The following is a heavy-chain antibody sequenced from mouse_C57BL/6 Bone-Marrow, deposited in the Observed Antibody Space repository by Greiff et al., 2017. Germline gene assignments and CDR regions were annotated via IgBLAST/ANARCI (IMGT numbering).Heavy chain of an antibody. Sequence: QVQLQQPGAELVRPGSSVKLSCKASSYTFTSYWMHWVKQRPIQGLEWIGNIDPSDSETHYNQKFKDKATLTVDKSSSTAYMQLSSLTSEDSAVYYCARWRAGWFAYWGQGTLVTVSA. CDR3: ARWRAGWFAY. V-gene: IGHV1-52*01. CDR2: IDPSDSET. CDR1: SYTFTSYW. D-gene: IGHD3-3*01. J-gene: IGHJ3*01.